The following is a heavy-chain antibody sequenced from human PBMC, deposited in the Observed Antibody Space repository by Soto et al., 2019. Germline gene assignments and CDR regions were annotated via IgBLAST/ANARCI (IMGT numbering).Heavy chain of an antibody. D-gene: IGHD4-17*01. J-gene: IGHJ4*02. CDR1: GFSLSTSGVG. V-gene: IGHV2-5*02. Sequence: QITLKESGPTRVKPTQTLTLTCTFSGFSLSTSGVGVGWIRQPPGKALERLALIYWDDDKRYSPSLKSRLTITKDTSRNQVVLTMTHMDPVDTATYYCAHRRISNGDWVGGYFDYWGQGTLVTVSS. CDR3: AHRRISNGDWVGGYFDY. CDR2: IYWDDDK.